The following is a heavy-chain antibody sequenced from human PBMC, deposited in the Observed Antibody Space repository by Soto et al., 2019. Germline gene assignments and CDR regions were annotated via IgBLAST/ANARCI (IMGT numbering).Heavy chain of an antibody. D-gene: IGHD2-15*01. CDR2: IYYSGST. CDR3: ARLTDCSGGSCYPANWFDP. V-gene: IGHV4-39*01. J-gene: IGHJ5*02. Sequence: SETLSLTCTVSGGSISSSSYYWGWIRQPPGKGLEWIGSIYYSGSTYYNPSLKSRVTISVDTSKNQFSLKLSSVTAADTAVYYCARLTDCSGGSCYPANWFDPWGQGTLVTVSS. CDR1: GGSISSSSYY.